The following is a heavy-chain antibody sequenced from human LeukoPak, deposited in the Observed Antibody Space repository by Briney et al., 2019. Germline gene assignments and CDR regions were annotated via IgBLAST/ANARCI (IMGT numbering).Heavy chain of an antibody. CDR2: ISRTGNYI. D-gene: IGHD2-2*01. CDR1: GFTFSRYN. J-gene: IGHJ4*02. Sequence: GGSLRLSCAASGFTFSRYNMNWVRQAPGKGLEWVSSISRTGNYIYYADSVKGRFTISRDNAQNSLFLQMNSLRAEDTAVYYCARYCSSTSCYSELDYWGQGTLVTVSS. CDR3: ARYCSSTSCYSELDY. V-gene: IGHV3-21*01.